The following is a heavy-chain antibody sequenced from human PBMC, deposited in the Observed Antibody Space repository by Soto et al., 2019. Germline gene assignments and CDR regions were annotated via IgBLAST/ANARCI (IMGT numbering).Heavy chain of an antibody. V-gene: IGHV4-59*01. D-gene: IGHD3-10*01. CDR3: ARSIIRGVPTTTHNYFDP. J-gene: IGHJ5*02. CDR1: GGSISSYY. CDR2: IYYSGST. Sequence: SETLSLTCTVSGGSISSYYWSWIRQPPGKGLEWIGYIYYSGSTNYNPSLKSRVTISVDTSKNQFSLTLSSVTAADTAVYYCARSIIRGVPTTTHNYFDPWGQGTLVTVSS.